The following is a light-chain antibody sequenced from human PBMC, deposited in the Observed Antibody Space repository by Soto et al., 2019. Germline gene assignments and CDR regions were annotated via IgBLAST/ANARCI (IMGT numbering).Light chain of an antibody. CDR3: QQYNNWPQT. CDR1: HSISSN. Sequence: EIVLTQSPGTLSLSPGERATLSCRASHSISSNLAWYQQKPGQAPRLLIYGASTRATGIPARFSGSGSGTEFTLTISSLQSEDFAVYYCQQYNNWPQTFGQGTKVDIK. CDR2: GAS. V-gene: IGKV3-15*01. J-gene: IGKJ1*01.